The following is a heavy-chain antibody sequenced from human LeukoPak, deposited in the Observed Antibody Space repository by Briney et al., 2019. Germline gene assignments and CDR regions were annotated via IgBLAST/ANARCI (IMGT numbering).Heavy chain of an antibody. V-gene: IGHV4-59*11. Sequence: PSETLTLTCTVSGGFISGHYWTWIRQPPGKGLEWIGYIYNSGSTKYSPSLKSRVTISVDTSKNQFSLKLSSVTAADTAVYYCARGGVLKSVDYWGQGTLVAVSS. D-gene: IGHD3-16*01. CDR1: GGFISGHY. CDR2: IYNSGST. CDR3: ARGGVLKSVDY. J-gene: IGHJ4*02.